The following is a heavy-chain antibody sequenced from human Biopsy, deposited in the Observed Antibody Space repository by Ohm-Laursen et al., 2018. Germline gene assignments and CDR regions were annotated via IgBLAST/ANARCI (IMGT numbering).Heavy chain of an antibody. CDR2: IYYRGNT. Sequence: TLSLTCTVSGGSISSNYYYWGWIRQPPGKGLEWIGSIYYRGNTNYNPSLKSQVTMSVDTSKNQFSLKVYSVTAADTAIYYCATTTMDTSGWYGNYFDSWGQGALVTVSS. D-gene: IGHD6-19*01. CDR1: GGSISSNYYY. V-gene: IGHV4-39*07. CDR3: ATTTMDTSGWYGNYFDS. J-gene: IGHJ4*02.